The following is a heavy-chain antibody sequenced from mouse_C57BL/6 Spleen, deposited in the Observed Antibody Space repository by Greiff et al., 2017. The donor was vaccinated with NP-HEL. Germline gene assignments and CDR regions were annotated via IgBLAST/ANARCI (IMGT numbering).Heavy chain of an antibody. V-gene: IGHV1-50*01. D-gene: IGHD1-1*01. J-gene: IGHJ4*01. Sequence: VQLQQPGAELVKPGASVKLSCKASGYTFTSYWMQWVKQRPGQGLEWIGEIDPSDSYTNYNQKFKGKATLTVDTSSSTAYMQLSSLTSEDSAVYYCARKEAYYYGSSYGAMDYWGQGTSVTVSS. CDR1: GYTFTSYW. CDR2: IDPSDSYT. CDR3: ARKEAYYYGSSYGAMDY.